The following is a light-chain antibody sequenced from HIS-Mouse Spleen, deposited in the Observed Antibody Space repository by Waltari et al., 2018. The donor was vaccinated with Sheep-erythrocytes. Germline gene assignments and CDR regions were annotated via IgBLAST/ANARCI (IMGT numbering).Light chain of an antibody. Sequence: QSALTQPRSVSGSPGQSVTISCTGTSSYVGGYNYVPWYQQPPCKAPKLMIYDVSKRPSGVPDRFSGSKSGNTASLTISGLQAEDEADYYCCSYAGSYNHVFATGTKVTVL. CDR2: DVS. V-gene: IGLV2-11*01. CDR1: SSYVGGYNY. CDR3: CSYAGSYNHV. J-gene: IGLJ1*01.